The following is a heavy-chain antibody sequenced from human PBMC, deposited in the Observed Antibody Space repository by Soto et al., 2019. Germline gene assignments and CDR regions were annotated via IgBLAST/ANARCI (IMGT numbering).Heavy chain of an antibody. J-gene: IGHJ6*02. CDR3: ARDHCFTTFVVYSMYYYCMDV. V-gene: IGHV1-18*01. CDR2: INPDNGNT. D-gene: IGHD2-2*01. CDR1: GYTFTRSG. Sequence: ASVKVSCKASGYTFTRSGISWVRQAPGQGLEWLGWINPDNGNTNYAQHLQGRVSLTTDTSTSTAYMDLRSLRSDDTAVYYCARDHCFTTFVVYSMYYYCMDVCGQGPTVTVSS.